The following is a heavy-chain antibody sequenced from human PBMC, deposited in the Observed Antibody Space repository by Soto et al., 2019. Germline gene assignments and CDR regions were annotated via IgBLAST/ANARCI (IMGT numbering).Heavy chain of an antibody. D-gene: IGHD3-22*01. CDR1: GYTFTSYA. CDR3: ARGTYYYDSSGYYWDYYYGMDV. Sequence: QVQLVQSGAEEKKPGASVKVSCKASGYTFTSYAMHWVRQAPGKRLEWMGWINAGNGNTKYSQKVQGRVTITRDTSASTADMELSSLRSEDTAVYYCARGTYYYDSSGYYWDYYYGMDVWGQGTTVTVSS. J-gene: IGHJ6*02. V-gene: IGHV1-3*05. CDR2: INAGNGNT.